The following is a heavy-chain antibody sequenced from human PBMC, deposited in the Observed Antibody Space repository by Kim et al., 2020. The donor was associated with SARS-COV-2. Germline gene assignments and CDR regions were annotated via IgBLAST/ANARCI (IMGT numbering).Heavy chain of an antibody. J-gene: IGHJ4*02. V-gene: IGHV3-7*01. CDR2: IHTDGNTK. CDR3: RGGRGWLPAC. D-gene: IGHD3-16*01. CDR1: GFTVSDYF. Sequence: GGSLRLSCAVAGFTVSDYFMGWVRQAPGKGLEWVAIIHTDGNTKYYVDSVKGRFTISSDNSKNSLYLQMNSLRADDTAVYYCRGGRGWLPACWGQGTLVTVSS.